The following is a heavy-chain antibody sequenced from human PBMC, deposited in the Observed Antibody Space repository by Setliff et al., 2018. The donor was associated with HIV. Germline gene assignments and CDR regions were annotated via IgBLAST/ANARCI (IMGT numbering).Heavy chain of an antibody. CDR3: ARSIAARRGWFDP. Sequence: GGSLRLSCVASGFTFSSYGMHWVRQAPGKGLEWVAFIRYDGSNIHYADSVKGRFTISRDDSKNTLYLQMNSLRAEDTAVYYCARSIAARRGWFDPWGQGTLVTVSS. J-gene: IGHJ5*02. V-gene: IGHV3-30*02. CDR2: IRYDGSNI. CDR1: GFTFSSYG. D-gene: IGHD6-6*01.